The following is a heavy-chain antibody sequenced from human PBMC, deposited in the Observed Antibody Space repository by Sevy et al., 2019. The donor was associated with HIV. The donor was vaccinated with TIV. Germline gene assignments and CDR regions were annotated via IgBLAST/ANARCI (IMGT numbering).Heavy chain of an antibody. D-gene: IGHD3-22*01. V-gene: IGHV1-69*06. CDR3: ARGYSQYYHDSSGYYPSDY. J-gene: IGHJ4*02. CDR1: GGTFSSYA. CDR2: IIPIFGTA. Sequence: ASVKVSCKDSGGTFSSYAISWVRQAPGQGLEWMGGIIPIFGTANYAQKFQGRVTITADKSTSTAYMELSSLRSEDTAVYYCARGYSQYYHDSSGYYPSDYWGQGTLVTVSS.